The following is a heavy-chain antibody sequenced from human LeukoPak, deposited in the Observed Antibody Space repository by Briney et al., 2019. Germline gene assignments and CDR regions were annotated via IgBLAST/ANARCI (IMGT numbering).Heavy chain of an antibody. CDR1: GYTFINND. D-gene: IGHD2-15*01. J-gene: IGHJ5*02. V-gene: IGHV1-8*01. CDR3: ARSHTRKGFCGGGRCYPAVWWFDP. CDR2: IDPKDGNR. Sequence: ASVRVSCKASGYTFINNDINWVRQAPGQGLEWMAWIDPKDGNRGYAQNFQGRVTMTTDTSISTAYMELSSLRSEDTAVYYCARSHTRKGFCGGGRCYPAVWWFDPWGQGTLVTVSS.